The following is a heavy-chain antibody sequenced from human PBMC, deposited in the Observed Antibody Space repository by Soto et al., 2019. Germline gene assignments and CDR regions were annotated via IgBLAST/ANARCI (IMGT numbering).Heavy chain of an antibody. CDR3: ARSKAAAATPSDY. V-gene: IGHV4-59*08. CDR1: DGSSSSYY. CDR2: IYYSGST. D-gene: IGHD6-13*01. Sequence: SETLSVTCAVSDGSSSSYYWSWIRQPPGKGLEWIGYIYYSGSTHYQPPLKSRVTISVDTSKNQFSLKLSSVTAADTAVYYCARSKAAAATPSDYWRQGTLVTVS. J-gene: IGHJ4*02.